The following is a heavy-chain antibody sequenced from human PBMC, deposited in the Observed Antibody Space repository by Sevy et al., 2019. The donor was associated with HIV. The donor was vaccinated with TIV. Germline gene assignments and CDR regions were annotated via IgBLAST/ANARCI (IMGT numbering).Heavy chain of an antibody. J-gene: IGHJ6*03. CDR3: ARWTYSDFWSGYADRSRRTQYHMDV. D-gene: IGHD3-3*01. Sequence: SETLSLTCAVSGGSISGFYWSWIRQPPGKGLEWIGYRYHTGTTNYNPSLKSRVTMTLARSKNEISLSLTSVTAADTAVYFCARWTYSDFWSGYADRSRRTQYHMDVWGKGTPVTVSS. V-gene: IGHV4-59*01. CDR1: GGSISGFY. CDR2: RYHTGTT.